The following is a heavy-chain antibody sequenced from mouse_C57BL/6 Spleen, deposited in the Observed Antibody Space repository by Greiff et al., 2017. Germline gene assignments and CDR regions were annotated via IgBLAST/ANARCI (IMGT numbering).Heavy chain of an antibody. CDR1: GYTFTSYW. V-gene: IGHV1-64*01. D-gene: IGHD2-5*01. CDR2: IHPNSGST. CDR3: ARSDSNFEAMDY. Sequence: QVQLQQPGAELVKPGASVKLSCKASGYTFTSYWMHWVKQRPGQGLEWIGMIHPNSGSTNYNEKFKSKATLTVDKSSSTAYMQLSSLTSEDSAVYYCARSDSNFEAMDYWGQGTSVTVSS. J-gene: IGHJ4*01.